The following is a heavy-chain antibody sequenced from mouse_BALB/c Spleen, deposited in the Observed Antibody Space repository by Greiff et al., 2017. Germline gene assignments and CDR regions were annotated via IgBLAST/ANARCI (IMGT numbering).Heavy chain of an antibody. Sequence: VMLVESGPGLVAPSQSLSITCTASGFSLTSYGVHWVRQPPGKGLEWLGVIWAGGSTNYNSALMSRLSISKDNSKSQVFLKMNSLQTDDTAMYYCARGNDYDYAMDYWGQGTSVTVSS. CDR3: ARGNDYDYAMDY. V-gene: IGHV2-9*02. D-gene: IGHD2-4*01. J-gene: IGHJ4*01. CDR1: GFSLTSYG. CDR2: IWAGGST.